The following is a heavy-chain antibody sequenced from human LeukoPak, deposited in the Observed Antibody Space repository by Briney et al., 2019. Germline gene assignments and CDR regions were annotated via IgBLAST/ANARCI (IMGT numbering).Heavy chain of an antibody. CDR3: ARDVHIN. V-gene: IGHV3-30*03. J-gene: IGHJ4*02. Sequence: PGGSLRLSCAASGFTFSSYGMHWVRQAPGKGLEWVAVISYDGSNKYYADSVKGRFTISRDNAKNSLYLQMNSLRAEDTAAYYCARDVHINWGQGTLVTVSS. CDR2: ISYDGSNK. CDR1: GFTFSSYG. D-gene: IGHD2-21*01.